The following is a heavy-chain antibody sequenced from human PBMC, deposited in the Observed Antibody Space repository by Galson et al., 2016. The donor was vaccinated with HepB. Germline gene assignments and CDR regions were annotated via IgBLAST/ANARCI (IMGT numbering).Heavy chain of an antibody. D-gene: IGHD3-16*01. Sequence: TLSLTCTVSGVSLSSGGYYWSWIRQYPGKGLEWLAYMYYTGTTYYNPSLRSRIALSVDTSKNQLSLRVTSVTAADTAVYYCARLAIGRECPTCPPRRFFFNGMDGWGQGTTVTVSS. CDR3: ARLAIGRECPTCPPRRFFFNGMDG. CDR2: MYYTGTT. CDR1: GVSLSSGGYY. J-gene: IGHJ6*02. V-gene: IGHV4-31*03.